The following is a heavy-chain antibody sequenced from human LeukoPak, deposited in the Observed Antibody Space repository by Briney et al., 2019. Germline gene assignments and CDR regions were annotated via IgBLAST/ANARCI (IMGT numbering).Heavy chain of an antibody. D-gene: IGHD4-23*01. J-gene: IGHJ3*02. V-gene: IGHV4-59*08. CDR3: AGYGGNSDAFDI. CDR1: GFTFSSYA. Sequence: GSLRLSCAASGFTFSSYAMSWIRQPPGKGLEWIGYIYYSGSTNYNPSLKSRVTISVDTSKNQFSLKLSSVTAADTAVYYCAGYGGNSDAFDIWGQGTMVTVSS. CDR2: IYYSGST.